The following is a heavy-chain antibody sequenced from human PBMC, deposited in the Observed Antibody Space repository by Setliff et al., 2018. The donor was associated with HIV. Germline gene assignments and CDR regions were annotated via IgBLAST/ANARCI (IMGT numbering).Heavy chain of an antibody. V-gene: IGHV4-31*03. CDR2: FYYRGTT. CDR3: ARGNIDYWTGYCSRSGYFYYMDV. J-gene: IGHJ6*03. CDR1: GGSISGNYY. D-gene: IGHD2-2*03. Sequence: SETLSLTCTVTGGSISGNYYWTWIRQHPGKGLEWIGYFYYRGTTYYTPSLKSRVTISVDSSKNQFSLKLTSATAADTAVYYCARGNIDYWTGYCSRSGYFYYMDVWGRGTTVTVSS.